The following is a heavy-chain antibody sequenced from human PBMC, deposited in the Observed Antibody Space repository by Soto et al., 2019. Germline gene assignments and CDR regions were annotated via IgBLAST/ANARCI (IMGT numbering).Heavy chain of an antibody. J-gene: IGHJ4*02. Sequence: EVQLLESGGGLVQPGGSLRLSCAASGFTFRSYVMTWVRQAPGMGLEWVSLISGSGDSTYYADSVKGRFTISRDNSKNTVYLQMNSLRAEDTAAYYCVKGGYTKLYGYFDFWGQGALVTVSS. CDR2: ISGSGDST. CDR1: GFTFRSYV. D-gene: IGHD5-12*01. V-gene: IGHV3-23*01. CDR3: VKGGYTKLYGYFDF.